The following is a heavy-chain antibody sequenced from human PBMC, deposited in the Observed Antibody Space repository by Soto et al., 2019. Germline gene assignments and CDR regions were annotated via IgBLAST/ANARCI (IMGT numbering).Heavy chain of an antibody. Sequence: GGSLRLSCAASGFTFSSYSMNWVRQAPGKGLEWVSSISSSSSYIYYADSVKGRFTISRDNAKNSLYLQMNSLRAEDTAVYYCARDDSLYLGYCTNGVCYAAFYSIDVWVHGTTVTVS. CDR1: GFTFSSYS. D-gene: IGHD2-8*01. J-gene: IGHJ6*02. CDR2: ISSSSSYI. V-gene: IGHV3-21*01. CDR3: ARDDSLYLGYCTNGVCYAAFYSIDV.